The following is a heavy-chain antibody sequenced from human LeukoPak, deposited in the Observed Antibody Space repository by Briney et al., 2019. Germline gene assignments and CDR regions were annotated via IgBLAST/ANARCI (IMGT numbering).Heavy chain of an antibody. Sequence: GGSLRLSCAASGFTFSSYSMSWVRQAPGKGLEWVSAISGSGGSTYYADSVKGRFTISRDNAKNSLYLQMNSLRAEDTAVYYCARNPRARGSGSYWSYYYYYYMDVWGKGTTVTVSS. CDR3: ARNPRARGSGSYWSYYYYYYMDV. J-gene: IGHJ6*03. D-gene: IGHD3-10*01. CDR1: GFTFSSYS. CDR2: ISGSGGST. V-gene: IGHV3-23*01.